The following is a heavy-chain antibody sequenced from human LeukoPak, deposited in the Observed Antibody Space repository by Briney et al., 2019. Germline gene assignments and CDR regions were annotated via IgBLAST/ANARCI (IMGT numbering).Heavy chain of an antibody. V-gene: IGHV4-34*01. CDR1: GGSFSGYY. CDR2: INHSGST. D-gene: IGHD3-22*01. J-gene: IGHJ4*02. Sequence: SETLSLTCAVYGGSFSGYYWSWIRQPPGKGLEWIGEINHSGSTNYNPSLKSRVTISVDTSKNQFSLKLSSVTAADTAVYYCARVIRKSYDSSGYYYLVRSFDYWGQGTLVTVSS. CDR3: ARVIRKSYDSSGYYYLVRSFDY.